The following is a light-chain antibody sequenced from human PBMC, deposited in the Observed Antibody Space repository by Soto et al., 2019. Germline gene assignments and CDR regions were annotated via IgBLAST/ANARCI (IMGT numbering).Light chain of an antibody. CDR2: GAS. V-gene: IGKV3-20*01. Sequence: EIVLTQSPGTLSLSPGERATLSCRASQTVGSDFLAWYQQKPGQAPRLLIYGASTRATGIPDRFSGSWSGTDFTLTISRLESEDFAVYFCQQYSGSPFAFGPGTKVEIK. CDR1: QTVGSDF. CDR3: QQYSGSPFA. J-gene: IGKJ3*01.